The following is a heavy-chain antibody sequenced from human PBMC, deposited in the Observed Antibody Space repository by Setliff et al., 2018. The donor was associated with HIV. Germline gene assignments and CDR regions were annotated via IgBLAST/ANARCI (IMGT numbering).Heavy chain of an antibody. Sequence: GESLRLSCGASGFSFGNHWMYWVRQAPGKGLVWVSRINSDGSITDYADSVKGRFTISRDNAKNTLYMQMNSLRAEDTAVYYCARPYTVWVYGMDLWGQGTTVTVSS. CDR2: INSDGSIT. CDR3: ARPYTVWVYGMDL. D-gene: IGHD2-8*01. V-gene: IGHV3-74*01. CDR1: GFSFGNHW. J-gene: IGHJ6*02.